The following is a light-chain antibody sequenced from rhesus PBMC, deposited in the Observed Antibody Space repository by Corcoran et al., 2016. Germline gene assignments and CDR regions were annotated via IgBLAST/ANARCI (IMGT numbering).Light chain of an antibody. J-gene: IGKJ1*01. CDR2: AAS. V-gene: IGKV1-43*01. CDR3: LQYNYNPRT. CDR1: QDISTY. Sequence: DIQMTQSPSSLSASVGDRVTITCRASQDISTYLNWYQQNTGKAPKRLIYAASSLESGVPSRFSGSGSGTDFTLTISSLQPEDFATYYCLQYNYNPRTFGQGTKVEIK.